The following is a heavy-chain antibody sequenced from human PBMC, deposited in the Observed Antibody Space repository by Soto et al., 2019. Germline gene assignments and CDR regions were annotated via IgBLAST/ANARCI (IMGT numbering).Heavy chain of an antibody. CDR3: ARLQYTVVTALDI. V-gene: IGHV4-59*11. J-gene: IGHJ3*02. CDR2: IYHTVNT. CDR1: GVSIGSHL. D-gene: IGHD2-15*01. Sequence: ASETLSLTCSVSGVSIGSHLWSWIRQAPGKGPELVGYIYHTVNTKYNPALKSRVTISMDTSKNQLSLQLSSVTAADTAVYYCARLQYTVVTALDIWGQGTMVTVSS.